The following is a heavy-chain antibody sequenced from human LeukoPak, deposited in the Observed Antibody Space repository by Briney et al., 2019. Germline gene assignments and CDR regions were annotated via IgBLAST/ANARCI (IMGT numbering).Heavy chain of an antibody. CDR1: GGTFSSCA. CDR2: IIPIFGTA. D-gene: IGHD4-17*01. Sequence: GSSVKVSCKASGGTFSSCAISWVRQAPGQGLEWMGRIIPIFGTANYAQKFQGRVTITTDESTSTAYMELSSLRSEDTAVYYCARARDDYGEYHAFDIWGQGTMVTVSS. V-gene: IGHV1-69*05. J-gene: IGHJ3*02. CDR3: ARARDDYGEYHAFDI.